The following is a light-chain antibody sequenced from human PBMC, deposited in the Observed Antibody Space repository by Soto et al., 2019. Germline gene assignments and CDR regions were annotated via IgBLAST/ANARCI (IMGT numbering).Light chain of an antibody. J-gene: IGKJ2*01. CDR3: QQYNNWPPRYT. V-gene: IGKV3-15*01. CDR2: GAS. CDR1: QSVSSN. Sequence: EIXMTQSPATLSVSPGERATLSCRASQSVSSNLAWYQQKPGQAPRLLIYGASTRATGIPARFSGSGSGTEFTLIISSLQSEDFAVYYCQQYNNWPPRYTFGQGTKLEIK.